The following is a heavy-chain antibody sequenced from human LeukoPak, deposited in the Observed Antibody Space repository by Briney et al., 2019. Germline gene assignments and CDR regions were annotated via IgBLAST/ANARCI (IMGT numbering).Heavy chain of an antibody. D-gene: IGHD3-16*01. J-gene: IGHJ4*02. V-gene: IGHV3-23*01. CDR1: GFTFSNFA. Sequence: GGSLRLSCAASGFTFSNFAMSWVRQAPGKGLEWVSSISSGGAYTYYADSVKGRFTISRDNSKNTLYLQMNSLRAEDTAVYYCAKDQGLRGSYWGQGTLVTVSS. CDR3: AKDQGLRGSY. CDR2: ISSGGAYT.